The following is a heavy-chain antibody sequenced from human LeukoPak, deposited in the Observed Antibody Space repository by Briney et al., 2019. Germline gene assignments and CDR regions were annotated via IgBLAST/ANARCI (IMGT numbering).Heavy chain of an antibody. J-gene: IGHJ4*02. CDR1: GFTFSSDG. CDR3: AKGLSAFTIFGVVTSFDY. V-gene: IGHV3-30*02. D-gene: IGHD3-3*01. Sequence: PGGSLRLSCAASGFTFSSDGMHWVRQAPGKGLEWVAVIWYDGSNKYYADSVKGRFTISRDNSKNTLYLQMNSLRAEDTAVYYCAKGLSAFTIFGVVTSFDYWGQGTLVTVSS. CDR2: IWYDGSNK.